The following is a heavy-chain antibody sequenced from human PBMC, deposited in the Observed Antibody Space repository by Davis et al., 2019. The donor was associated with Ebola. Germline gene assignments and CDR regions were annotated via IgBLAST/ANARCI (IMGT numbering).Heavy chain of an antibody. CDR2: INPNSGGT. J-gene: IGHJ6*04. D-gene: IGHD1-20*01. V-gene: IGHV1-2*06. Sequence: ASVKVSCKASGYTFRNYYMHWVRQAPGQGLEWMGRINPNSGGTNYAQKFQGRVTMTRDTSISTAYMELSRLRSDDTAVYYCARGDNWNDFWYYYYGMDVWGKGTTVTVSS. CDR1: GYTFRNYY. CDR3: ARGDNWNDFWYYYYGMDV.